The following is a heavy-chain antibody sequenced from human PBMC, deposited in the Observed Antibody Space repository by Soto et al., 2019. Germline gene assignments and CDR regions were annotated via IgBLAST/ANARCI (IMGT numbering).Heavy chain of an antibody. CDR1: GGTFSSYA. V-gene: IGHV1-69*01. J-gene: IGHJ4*02. CDR3: ARDKTPYGGNWYSFDY. D-gene: IGHD2-15*01. Sequence: QVQLVQSGAEVKKPGSSVKVSCKASGGTFSSYAISWVRQAPGQGLEWMGGIIPIFGTANYAQKFQGRVTITADESTSTPYMELSSLRSEDTAVYYCARDKTPYGGNWYSFDYWGQGTLVTVSS. CDR2: IIPIFGTA.